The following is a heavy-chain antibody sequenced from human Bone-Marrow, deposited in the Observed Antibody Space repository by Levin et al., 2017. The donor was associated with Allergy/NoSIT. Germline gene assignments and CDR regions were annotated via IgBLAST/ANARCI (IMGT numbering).Heavy chain of an antibody. V-gene: IGHV4-31*03. CDR3: ASRRGPIAETGVAVDY. Sequence: TSETLSLTCTVSGGSISSGGYYWSWIRQHPGKGLEWIGYIYYSGSTYYNPSLKSRVTISVDTSKNQFSLKLSSVTAADTAVYYCASRRGPIAETGVAVDYWGQGTLVTVSS. CDR2: IYYSGST. CDR1: GGSISSGGYY. J-gene: IGHJ4*02. D-gene: IGHD6-19*01.